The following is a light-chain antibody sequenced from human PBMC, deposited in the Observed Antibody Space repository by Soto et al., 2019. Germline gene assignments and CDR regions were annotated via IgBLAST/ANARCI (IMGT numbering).Light chain of an antibody. CDR2: GAS. Sequence: IVMTQSPATLSVSPGERATLSCRASQSVGTKLAWYQQTRGQAPRLLIYGASTRATDIPARFSGSGSGTEFTLTISSLQSEDFAVYYCQQYSNWPLTFGGGTKVDIK. J-gene: IGKJ4*01. CDR3: QQYSNWPLT. CDR1: QSVGTK. V-gene: IGKV3-15*01.